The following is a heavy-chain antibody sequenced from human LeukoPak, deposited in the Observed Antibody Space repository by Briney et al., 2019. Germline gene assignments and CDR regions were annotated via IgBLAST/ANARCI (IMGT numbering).Heavy chain of an antibody. J-gene: IGHJ4*02. CDR1: GFTFSSYE. V-gene: IGHV3-23*01. CDR2: ISGSGGNT. CDR3: AKEESGVPAAN. Sequence: GGSLRLSCAASGFTFSSYEMNWVRQAPGKGPEWVSAISGSGGNTYYADSVKGRFTISRDNSKNTLYLQMNSLRAEDTAIYYCAKEESGVPAANWGQGTLVIVSS. D-gene: IGHD2-2*01.